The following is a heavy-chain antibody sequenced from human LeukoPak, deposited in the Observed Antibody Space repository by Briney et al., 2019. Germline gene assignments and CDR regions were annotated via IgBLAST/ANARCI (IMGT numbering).Heavy chain of an antibody. Sequence: SETLSLTCTVSGGSISSGSYYWSWIRQPAGKGLEWIGGIHTSGSTNYSPSLKTRVTISIDTFKNQFSLKLSSVTAAETAVYYCARDFTYDYDTSGNDAFDIWGQGTMVTVSS. CDR1: GGSISSGSYY. V-gene: IGHV4-61*02. D-gene: IGHD3-22*01. CDR2: IHTSGST. CDR3: ARDFTYDYDTSGNDAFDI. J-gene: IGHJ3*02.